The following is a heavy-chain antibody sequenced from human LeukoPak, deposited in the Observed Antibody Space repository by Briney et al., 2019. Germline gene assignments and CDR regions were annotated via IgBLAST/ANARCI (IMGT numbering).Heavy chain of an antibody. CDR1: GYTFTGYY. J-gene: IGHJ5*02. CDR3: ARANMVRGVGLFFDRNWFDP. Sequence: ASVKVSCKASGYTFTGYYMHWVRQAPGQGLEWMGWINPNSGGTNYAQKFQGRVTMTRDTSISTAYMELSGMRSDDTAVYYCARANMVRGVGLFFDRNWFDPWGQGTLVTVSS. CDR2: INPNSGGT. D-gene: IGHD3-10*01. V-gene: IGHV1-2*02.